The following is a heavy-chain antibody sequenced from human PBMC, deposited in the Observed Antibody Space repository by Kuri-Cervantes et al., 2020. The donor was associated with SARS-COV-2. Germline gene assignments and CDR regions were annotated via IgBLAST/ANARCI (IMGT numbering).Heavy chain of an antibody. CDR3: ASEYCSSTSCRDHGYYYYGMDV. CDR1: GFTFSDYY. V-gene: IGHV3-11*05. CDR2: ISSSSSYT. Sequence: GESLKISCAASGFTFSDYYMSWIRQAPGKGLEWVSYISSSSSYTNYADSVKGRFTISGDNAKNSLYPQMNSLRAEDTAVYYCASEYCSSTSCRDHGYYYYGMDVWGQGTTVTVSS. D-gene: IGHD2-2*01. J-gene: IGHJ6*02.